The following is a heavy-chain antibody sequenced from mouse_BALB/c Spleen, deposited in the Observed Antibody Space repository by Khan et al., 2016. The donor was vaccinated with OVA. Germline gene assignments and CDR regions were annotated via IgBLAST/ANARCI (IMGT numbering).Heavy chain of an antibody. D-gene: IGHD3-3*01. CDR1: GYTFTNYG. CDR2: INSNTGEA. J-gene: IGHJ4*01. Sequence: HIQLVQSGPELKKPGETVKISCKASGYTFTNYGMNWVKQAPGKGLKWMGWINSNTGEATYADDFKGRFALSLENSASTAYLQIKNLKNEDTATYFCVRGGRSAMDYWGQGTSVTVSS. V-gene: IGHV9-3-1*01. CDR3: VRGGRSAMDY.